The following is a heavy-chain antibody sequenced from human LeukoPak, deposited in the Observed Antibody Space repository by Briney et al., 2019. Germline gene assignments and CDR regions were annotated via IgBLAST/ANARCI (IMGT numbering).Heavy chain of an antibody. Sequence: GSVKVSCKASGYTFTSYDINWVRQATGQGLEWMGWVNPNSGNTGYAQKFQGRVTMTRNTSISTAYMELSSLRSEDTAVYYCARGAYCGGDCAPVFDYWGQGTLVTVSS. CDR1: GYTFTSYD. D-gene: IGHD2-21*02. J-gene: IGHJ4*02. V-gene: IGHV1-8*01. CDR3: ARGAYCGGDCAPVFDY. CDR2: VNPNSGNT.